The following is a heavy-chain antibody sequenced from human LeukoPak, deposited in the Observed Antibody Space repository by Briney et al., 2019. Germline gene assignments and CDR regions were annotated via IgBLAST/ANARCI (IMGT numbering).Heavy chain of an antibody. Sequence: ASVKVSCKASGYTFTSYAMHWVRQAPGQRLEWMGWINAGNGNTKYSQEFQGRVTITRDTSASTAYMELSSLRSEDMAVYYCARDYECSGGSCYGAGGWFDPWGQGTLVTVSS. D-gene: IGHD2-15*01. CDR1: GYTFTSYA. J-gene: IGHJ5*02. V-gene: IGHV1-3*03. CDR2: INAGNGNT. CDR3: ARDYECSGGSCYGAGGWFDP.